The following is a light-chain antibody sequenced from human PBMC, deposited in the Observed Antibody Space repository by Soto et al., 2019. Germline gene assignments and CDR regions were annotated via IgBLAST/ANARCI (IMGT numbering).Light chain of an antibody. Sequence: DIQMTQSPSTLSGSVGDRVTITCRASQTISSWLAWYQQKPGKAPKLLIYKASTLQNGVPSRFSGSGSATDFTLTITTLQPEDVATYSCQQSYSTLPYTFGQGTKVDIK. J-gene: IGKJ2*01. V-gene: IGKV1-5*03. CDR2: KAS. CDR3: QQSYSTLPYT. CDR1: QTISSW.